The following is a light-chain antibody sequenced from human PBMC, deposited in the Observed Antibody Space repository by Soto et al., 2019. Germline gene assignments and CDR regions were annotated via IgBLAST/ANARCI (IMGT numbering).Light chain of an antibody. Sequence: QSVLTQPRSVSGSPGHSVSMSCTGTSSDVGAYNYVSWYQHRPGKAPKLIIYDVNKRPSGVPNRFSGSKSGNTASLTISGLRTEDESDYYCCTNAGTYSAVIFGGVTKLTVL. CDR2: DVN. V-gene: IGLV2-11*01. CDR3: CTNAGTYSAVI. CDR1: SSDVGAYNY. J-gene: IGLJ2*01.